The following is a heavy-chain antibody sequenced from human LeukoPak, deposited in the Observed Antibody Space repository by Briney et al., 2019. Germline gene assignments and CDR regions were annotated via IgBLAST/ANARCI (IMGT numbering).Heavy chain of an antibody. CDR3: AKALPSWNQFDC. CDR2: ISYDGSNK. CDR1: GFTFSSYG. J-gene: IGHJ4*02. V-gene: IGHV3-30*18. D-gene: IGHD1-14*01. Sequence: GGSLRLSCAASGFTFSSYGMHWVRQAPGKGLEWVAVISYDGSNKYYADSVKGRFTISRDNSKNTLYLQMNSLRAEDTAVYYCAKALPSWNQFDCWGQGTLVTVSS.